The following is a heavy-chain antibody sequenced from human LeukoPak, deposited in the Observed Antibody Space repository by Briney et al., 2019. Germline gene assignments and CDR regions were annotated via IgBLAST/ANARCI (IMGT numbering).Heavy chain of an antibody. CDR3: ARDVGWFGESDPNWFDP. CDR2: INAGNGNT. CDR1: GYTFTSYA. J-gene: IGHJ5*02. D-gene: IGHD3-10*01. Sequence: EASVKVSCKASGYTFTSYAMHWVRQAPGQRLEWMGWINAGNGNTKYSQKFQGGVTITRDTSASTAYMELSSLRSEDTAVYYCARDVGWFGESDPNWFDPWGQGTLVTVSS. V-gene: IGHV1-3*01.